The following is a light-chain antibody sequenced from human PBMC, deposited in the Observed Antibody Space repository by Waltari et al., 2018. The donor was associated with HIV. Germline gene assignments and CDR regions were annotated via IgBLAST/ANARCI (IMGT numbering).Light chain of an antibody. J-gene: IGLJ3*02. CDR1: SSHLGSNT. Sequence: QSVLTQPPSASGTPGQRVIISCSGNSSHLGSNTVTWYQQFSGAAPTLLIYSNNQRPSAVPDRFSGSKSGSAASLAISGLKSEDEADYHCATWDDALSGPVFGAGTKLTV. CDR3: ATWDDALSGPV. V-gene: IGLV1-44*01. CDR2: SNN.